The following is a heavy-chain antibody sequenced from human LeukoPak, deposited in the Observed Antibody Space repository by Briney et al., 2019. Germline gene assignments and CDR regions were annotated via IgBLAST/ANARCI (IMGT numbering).Heavy chain of an antibody. J-gene: IGHJ6*04. CDR1: GYTFTSYG. CDR3: ARDHTMVRGVNHGMDV. D-gene: IGHD3-10*01. V-gene: IGHV1-18*04. CDR2: ISAYNGNT. Sequence: ASVEVSCKASGYTFTSYGISWVRQAPGQGLEWMGWISAYNGNTNYAQKLQGRVTMTTDTSTSTAYMELRSLRSDDTAVYYCARDHTMVRGVNHGMDVWGKGTTVTVSS.